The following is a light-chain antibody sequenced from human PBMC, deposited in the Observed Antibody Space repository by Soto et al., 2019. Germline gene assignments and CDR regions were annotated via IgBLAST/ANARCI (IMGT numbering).Light chain of an antibody. V-gene: IGKV3-15*01. Sequence: EIVITQSPSTLSASPGERATLSCRASQSVRSNLAWYQQKPGQAPRLLIYGASTRATGIPARFSVSGSGTEFTLTISSLQSEDCATFYCQHYNSWPRTFGGGTKVDIK. CDR2: GAS. CDR1: QSVRSN. J-gene: IGKJ4*01. CDR3: QHYNSWPRT.